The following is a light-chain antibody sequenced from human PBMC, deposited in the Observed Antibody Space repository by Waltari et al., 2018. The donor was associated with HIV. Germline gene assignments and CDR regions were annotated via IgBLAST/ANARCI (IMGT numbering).Light chain of an antibody. CDR2: WAS. Sequence: DIVMTQSPDSLTLSLGEKATLNCKSSQNIFFSSNKRRYLAGYQEKPGQPQKMVIDWASTRQAGVPDRFRGSGSGTEFTLTISSLQAEDGAVYYCQQYYSSPLTIGGGTKVEI. CDR1: QNIFFSSNKRRY. J-gene: IGKJ4*01. V-gene: IGKV4-1*01. CDR3: QQYYSSPLT.